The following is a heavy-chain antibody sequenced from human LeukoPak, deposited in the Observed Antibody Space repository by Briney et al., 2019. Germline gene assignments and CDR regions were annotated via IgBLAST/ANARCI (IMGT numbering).Heavy chain of an antibody. CDR2: IIPIFGTA. CDR3: ARDSLQQWLGQSYRATDY. CDR1: GGTFSSYA. V-gene: IGHV1-69*13. Sequence: ASVKVSCKASGGTFSSYAISWVRQAPGQGLEWMGGIIPIFGTANYAQKFQGRVTITADESTSTAYMELSSLRSEDTAVYYCARDSLQQWLGQSYRATDYWGQGTLVTVSS. D-gene: IGHD6-19*01. J-gene: IGHJ4*02.